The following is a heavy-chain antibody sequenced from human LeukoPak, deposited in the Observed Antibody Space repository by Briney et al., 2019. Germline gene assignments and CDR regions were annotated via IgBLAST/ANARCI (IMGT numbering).Heavy chain of an antibody. CDR1: GFTFSSYG. D-gene: IGHD1-26*01. CDR3: AIFESGSYSTYYFDY. V-gene: IGHV3-30*03. Sequence: GGSLRLSCAASGFTFSSYGMHWVRQAPGKGLEWVAVISYDGSNKYYADSVKGRFTISRDNSKNTLYLQMNSLRAEDTAVYYCAIFESGSYSTYYFDYWGQGTLVTVSS. J-gene: IGHJ4*02. CDR2: ISYDGSNK.